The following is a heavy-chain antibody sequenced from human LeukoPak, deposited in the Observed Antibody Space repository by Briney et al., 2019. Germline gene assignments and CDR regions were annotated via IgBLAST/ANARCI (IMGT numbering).Heavy chain of an antibody. CDR3: ARAGYSSGWTRDYFDY. V-gene: IGHV3-30*03. Sequence: PGGSLRLSCAASGFTFSSYGMHWVRQAPGKGLEWVAVISYDGSNKYYADSVKGRFTISRDNSKNTLYLQMNSLRAEGTAVYYCARAGYSSGWTRDYFDYWGQGTLVTVSS. D-gene: IGHD6-19*01. J-gene: IGHJ4*02. CDR1: GFTFSSYG. CDR2: ISYDGSNK.